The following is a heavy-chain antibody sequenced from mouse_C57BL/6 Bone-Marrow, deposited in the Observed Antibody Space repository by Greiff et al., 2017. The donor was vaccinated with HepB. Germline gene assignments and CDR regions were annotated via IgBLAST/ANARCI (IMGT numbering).Heavy chain of an antibody. V-gene: IGHV5-17*01. J-gene: IGHJ1*03. D-gene: IGHD1-1*01. CDR3: ARDYYGSSYGWYFDV. CDR1: GFTFSDYG. CDR2: ISSGSSTI. Sequence: EVHLVESGGGLVKPGGSLKLSCAASGFTFSDYGMHWVRQAPEKGLEWVAYISSGSSTIYYADTVKGRFTISRDNATNTLFLQMTSLRSEDTAMYYCARDYYGSSYGWYFDVWGTGTTVTVSS.